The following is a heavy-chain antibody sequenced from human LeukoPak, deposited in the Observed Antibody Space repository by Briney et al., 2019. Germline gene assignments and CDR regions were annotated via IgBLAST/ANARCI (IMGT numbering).Heavy chain of an antibody. Sequence: ASVKVSCKASGYTFTSYDINWVRQATGQGLEWMGWMNPNSGNTGYAQKFQGRVTMTRNTSISAAYMELSSLRSEDTAVYYCARAPTYYDYGGAWYFDLWGRGTLVTVSS. V-gene: IGHV1-8*01. D-gene: IGHD4-17*01. CDR1: GYTFTSYD. CDR3: ARAPTYYDYGGAWYFDL. J-gene: IGHJ2*01. CDR2: MNPNSGNT.